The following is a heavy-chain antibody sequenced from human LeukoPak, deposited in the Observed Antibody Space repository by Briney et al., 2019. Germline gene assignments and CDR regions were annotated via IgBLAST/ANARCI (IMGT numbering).Heavy chain of an antibody. CDR3: AREVGLRFDY. Sequence: GGSLRLSCAASGFTFSSCAMSWVRQAPGKGLDWVAVISYDGSKRYYADSVKGRFTISRDNSKNTLYLQMNSLRTEDTAVYYCAREVGLRFDYWGQGTLVTVPS. D-gene: IGHD3-10*01. J-gene: IGHJ4*02. CDR2: ISYDGSKR. V-gene: IGHV3-30*04. CDR1: GFTFSSCA.